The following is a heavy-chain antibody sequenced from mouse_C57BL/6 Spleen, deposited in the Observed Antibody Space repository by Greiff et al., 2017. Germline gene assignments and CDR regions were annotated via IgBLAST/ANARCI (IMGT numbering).Heavy chain of an antibody. CDR1: GFTFSSYA. CDR3: TRGSNPVYFDY. J-gene: IGHJ2*01. D-gene: IGHD1-1*01. V-gene: IGHV5-9-1*02. Sequence: EVHLVESGEGLVKPGGSLKLSCAASGFTFSSYAMSWVRQTPEKRLEWVAYISSGGDYIYYADTVKGRFTISRDNARNTLYLQMSSLKSEDTAMXYCTRGSNPVYFDYWGQGTTLTVSS. CDR2: ISSGGDYI.